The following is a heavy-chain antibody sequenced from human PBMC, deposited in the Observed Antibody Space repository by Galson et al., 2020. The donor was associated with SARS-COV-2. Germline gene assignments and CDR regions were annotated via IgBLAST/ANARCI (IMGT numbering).Heavy chain of an antibody. CDR2: INSHGSST. V-gene: IGHV3-74*01. CDR1: GFTFSNYW. Sequence: GGSLRLSCAASGFTFSNYWMHWVRQAPGKGLMWVSRINSHGSSTTYADSVKGRFTISRDDAKNTLYLQMNSLRAEDSAVYYCARDRDQDGGEMGYFDPWGQGTLVTVSS. J-gene: IGHJ5*02. D-gene: IGHD2-15*01. CDR3: ARDRDQDGGEMGYFDP.